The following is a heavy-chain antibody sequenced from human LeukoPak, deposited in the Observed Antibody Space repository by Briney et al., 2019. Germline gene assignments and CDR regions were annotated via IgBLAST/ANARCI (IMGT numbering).Heavy chain of an antibody. Sequence: ASVKVSCKVSGYTLTELSMHWERQAPGKGLEWMGGFDPEDGETIYAQKFQGRVTMTEDTSTDTAYMELSSLRSEDTAVYYCATGVPASGYYYGMDVWGQGTTVTVSS. CDR2: FDPEDGET. V-gene: IGHV1-24*01. CDR3: ATGVPASGYYYGMDV. CDR1: GYTLTELS. D-gene: IGHD3-10*01. J-gene: IGHJ6*02.